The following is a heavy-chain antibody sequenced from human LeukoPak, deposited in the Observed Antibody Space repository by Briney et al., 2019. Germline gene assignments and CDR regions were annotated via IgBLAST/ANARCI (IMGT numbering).Heavy chain of an antibody. D-gene: IGHD6-6*01. CDR2: ISSSGSTI. V-gene: IGHV3-11*01. CDR1: GFTFSDYY. CDR3: AKDLGSSSSQYFDY. Sequence: GGSLRLSCAASGFTFSDYYMSWIRQAPGKGLEWVSYISSSGSTIYYADSVKGRFTISRDNAKNSLYLQMNSLRAEDTALYYCAKDLGSSSSQYFDYWGQGTLVTVSS. J-gene: IGHJ4*02.